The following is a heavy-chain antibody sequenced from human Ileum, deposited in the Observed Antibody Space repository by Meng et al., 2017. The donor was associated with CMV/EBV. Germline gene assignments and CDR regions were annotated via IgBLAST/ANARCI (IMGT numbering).Heavy chain of an antibody. CDR3: ARETAGRGGDCLDY. CDR2: ISSSGQNV. V-gene: IGHV3-48*03. J-gene: IGHJ4*02. CDR1: GFIFSNYE. D-gene: IGHD2-21*01. Sequence: GGSLRLSCAASGFIFSNYEFNRVRQGPGKGLEWISYISSSGQNVYYADSVRGRFTVSRDDAKNSLYLQMNSLRAEDTALYYCARETAGRGGDCLDYWGEGTLVTVSS.